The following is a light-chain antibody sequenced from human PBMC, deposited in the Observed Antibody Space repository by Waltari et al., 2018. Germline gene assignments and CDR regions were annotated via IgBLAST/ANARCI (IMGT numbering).Light chain of an antibody. V-gene: IGKV1-9*01. CDR2: AAS. J-gene: IGKJ3*01. CDR1: QGISSY. CDR3: QQLNSYPVT. Sequence: IQLTQSPSSLSASVGDRVTITCRASQGISSYLAWYQQNPGKPPNLLIYAASTLQSGVPSRFSGSGSGTDFTLTISSLQPEDFATYYCQQLNSYPVTFGPGTKVDIK.